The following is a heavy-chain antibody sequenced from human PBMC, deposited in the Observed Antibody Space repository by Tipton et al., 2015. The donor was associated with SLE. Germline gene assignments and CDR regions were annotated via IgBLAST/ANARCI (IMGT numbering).Heavy chain of an antibody. CDR2: IRYDGSNK. V-gene: IGHV3-30*02. CDR3: TTRDY. CDR1: GFTFSSYG. Sequence: SGFTFSSYGMHWVRQAPGKGLEWVAFIRYDGSNKYYADSVKGRFTISRDNSKNTLYLQMNSLKTEDTAVYYCTTRDYWGQGTLVTVSS. J-gene: IGHJ4*02. D-gene: IGHD1-14*01.